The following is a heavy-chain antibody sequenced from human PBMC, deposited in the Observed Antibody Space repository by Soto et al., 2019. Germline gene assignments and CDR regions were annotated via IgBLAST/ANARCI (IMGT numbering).Heavy chain of an antibody. V-gene: IGHV2-5*02. CDR3: AHRRPFTNPSNGGWFDP. CDR2: IYWDDDK. Sequence: QITLKESGPTLVKPTQTLTLTCTFSGFSLITSGVGVGWIRQPPGKALEWLALIYWDDDKRYSPSLKSRLTLTKDTSKNQVVLTMTNMDPVDTATYYCAHRRPFTNPSNGGWFDPWGQGTLVTVSS. D-gene: IGHD2-8*01. J-gene: IGHJ5*02. CDR1: GFSLITSGVG.